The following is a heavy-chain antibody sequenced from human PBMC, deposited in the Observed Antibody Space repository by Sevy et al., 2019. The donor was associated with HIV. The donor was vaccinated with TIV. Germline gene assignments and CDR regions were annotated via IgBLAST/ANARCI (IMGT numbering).Heavy chain of an antibody. CDR3: ARDDSFDM. J-gene: IGHJ3*02. CDR2: ISENGDII. Sequence: GGSLRLSCAASGFAFSDYYMSWIRQAPGKGLEWLSYISENGDIINYADSVKGRFTISRDNAKNSVFLQVNRLRAEDTAMYDCARDDSFDMWGQGTMVTVSS. CDR1: GFAFSDYY. V-gene: IGHV3-11*01.